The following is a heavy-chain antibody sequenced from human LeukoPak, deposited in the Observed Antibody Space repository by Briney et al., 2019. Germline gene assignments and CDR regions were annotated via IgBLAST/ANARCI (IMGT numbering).Heavy chain of an antibody. CDR3: ARAYYGMDV. CDR2: IYYSGST. Sequence: SETLSLTCTVSGGSISSYYWSWIRQPPGRGLEWIGYIYYSGSTNYNPSLKSRVTISVDTSKNQFSLKLSSVTAADTAVYYCARAYYGMDVWGQGTTVTVSS. V-gene: IGHV4-59*01. J-gene: IGHJ6*02. CDR1: GGSISSYY.